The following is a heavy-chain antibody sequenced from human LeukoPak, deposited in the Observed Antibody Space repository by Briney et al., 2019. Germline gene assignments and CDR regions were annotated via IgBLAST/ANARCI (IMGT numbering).Heavy chain of an antibody. Sequence: GGSLRLSCVASGFTFSSFSMNWVRQAPGKGLEWVAFIRYDGTNKYYADSVKGRFTISRDNSENTLYLQMNSLRAEDTAVYYCAKDQDSSWYGGGLDYWGQGTLVTVSS. V-gene: IGHV3-30*02. CDR1: GFTFSSFS. CDR3: AKDQDSSWYGGGLDY. J-gene: IGHJ4*02. CDR2: IRYDGTNK. D-gene: IGHD6-13*01.